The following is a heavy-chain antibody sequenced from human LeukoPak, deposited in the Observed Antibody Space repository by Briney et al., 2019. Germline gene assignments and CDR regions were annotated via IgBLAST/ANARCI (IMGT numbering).Heavy chain of an antibody. CDR2: IKQNRTQK. D-gene: IGHD6-13*01. V-gene: IGHV3-7*04. CDR3: ATDLYSSSWFFSFNWFDP. CDR1: GSTFSSNW. J-gene: IGHJ5*02. Sequence: AGGSLRPSCAASGSTFSSNWTRCVRHPPGKGLEWVANIKQNRTQKYYADSVNGRFTISRDNAKLSLYLQMNSLRAEDTAVYYCATDLYSSSWFFSFNWFDPWGQGTLVTVSS.